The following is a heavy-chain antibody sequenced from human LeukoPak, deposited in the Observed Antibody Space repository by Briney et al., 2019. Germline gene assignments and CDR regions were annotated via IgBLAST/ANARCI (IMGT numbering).Heavy chain of an antibody. V-gene: IGHV4-30-2*01. D-gene: IGHD5-18*01. CDR2: IYHSGST. CDR1: GGSISSGGYS. J-gene: IGHJ4*02. Sequence: SQTLSLTCAVSGGSISSGGYSWSWIRQPPGKGLEWIGYIYHSGSTYYNPSLKSRVTISVDRSKNQFSLKLSSVTAADTAVYYCARGIARGYSYGPHYYFDYWGQGTLVTVSS. CDR3: ARGIARGYSYGPHYYFDY.